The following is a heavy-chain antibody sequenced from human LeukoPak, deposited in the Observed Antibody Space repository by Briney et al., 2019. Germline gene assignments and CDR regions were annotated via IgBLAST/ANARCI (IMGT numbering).Heavy chain of an antibody. J-gene: IGHJ4*02. CDR3: ARVAPGYTYAYGAPYYFDN. V-gene: IGHV3-53*04. CDR2: IYSGGIT. Sequence: GGSLRLSCAASGFTVSSNYMSWVRQAPGKGLEWVSVIYSGGITYYADSVKGRFTISRHDSKNTVYLQMNSLRAEDTALYYCARVAPGYTYAYGAPYYFDNWGQGTLVTVSS. CDR1: GFTVSSNY. D-gene: IGHD5-18*01.